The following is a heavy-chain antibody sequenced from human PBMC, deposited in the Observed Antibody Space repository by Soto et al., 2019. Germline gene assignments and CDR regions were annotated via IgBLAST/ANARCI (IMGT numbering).Heavy chain of an antibody. CDR2: IYTSGST. D-gene: IGHD3-3*01. Sequence: SETLSLTCTVSGGSISSYYWSWIRQPAGKGLEWIGRIYTSGSTNYNPSLKSRVTMSVDTSKNQFSLKLSSVTAADTAVYYCAREGDSGFWSGYPHYWGQGTLVTVSS. CDR3: AREGDSGFWSGYPHY. CDR1: GGSISSYY. V-gene: IGHV4-4*07. J-gene: IGHJ4*02.